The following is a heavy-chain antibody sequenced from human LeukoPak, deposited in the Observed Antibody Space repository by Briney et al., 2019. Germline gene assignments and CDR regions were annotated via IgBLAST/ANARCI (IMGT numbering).Heavy chain of an antibody. CDR1: GFTFSSYA. CDR3: ARGYSSSSWSLFDY. V-gene: IGHV3-23*01. J-gene: IGHJ4*02. CDR2: FIGSGGST. Sequence: PGGSLRLSCAASGFTFSSYAMSWVRQAPGKGLEWVSAFIGSGGSTYYADSVKGRFTISRDNSKNTLYLQMNSLRAEDTAVYYCARGYSSSSWSLFDYWGQGTLVTVSS. D-gene: IGHD6-6*01.